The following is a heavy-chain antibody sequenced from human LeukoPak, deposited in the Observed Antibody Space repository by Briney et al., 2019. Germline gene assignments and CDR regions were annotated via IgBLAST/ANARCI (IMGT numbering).Heavy chain of an antibody. CDR1: GFTFSSYW. Sequence: GGSLRLSCAASGFTFSSYWMSWVRRAPGKGLEWVANIKQDGSEKYYVDSVKGRFTISRDNAKNTLYLQMNSLRAEDTAVYYCAKVGARDIVVVPAAILYYFDYWGQGTPVTVSS. V-gene: IGHV3-7*03. J-gene: IGHJ4*02. D-gene: IGHD2-2*01. CDR3: AKVGARDIVVVPAAILYYFDY. CDR2: IKQDGSEK.